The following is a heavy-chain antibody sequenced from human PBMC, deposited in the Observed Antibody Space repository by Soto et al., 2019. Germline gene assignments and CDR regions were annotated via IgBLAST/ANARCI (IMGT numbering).Heavy chain of an antibody. J-gene: IGHJ5*02. CDR2: IYYSGST. CDR1: GGSISSYY. V-gene: IGHV4-59*01. D-gene: IGHD3-3*01. CDR3: ARLSSSDFGSGYELSS. Sequence: SETLSLTCTVSGGSISSYYWSWIRQPPGKGLEWIGYIYYSGSTNYNPSLKSRVTISVDTSKNQFSLKLSSVTAADTAVYYCARLSSSDFGSGYELSSWARGTPVPASS.